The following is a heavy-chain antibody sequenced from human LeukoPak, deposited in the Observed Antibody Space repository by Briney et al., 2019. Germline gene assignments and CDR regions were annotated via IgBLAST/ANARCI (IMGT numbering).Heavy chain of an antibody. D-gene: IGHD2-15*01. CDR2: INTNTGNP. J-gene: IGHJ4*02. CDR3: ARILGVDCSGGSCPRYFDY. V-gene: IGHV7-4-1*02. Sequence: ASVKVSCKASGYTFTSYAMNWVRQAPGQGLEWMGWINTNTGNPTYAQGFTGRFDFSLDTSVSTAYLQISSLKAEDTAVYYCARILGVDCSGGSCPRYFDYWGQGTLVTVSS. CDR1: GYTFTSYA.